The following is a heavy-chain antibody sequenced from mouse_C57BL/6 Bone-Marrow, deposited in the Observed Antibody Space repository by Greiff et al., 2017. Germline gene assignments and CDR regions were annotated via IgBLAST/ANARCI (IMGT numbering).Heavy chain of an antibody. CDR3: AKHRGESYYYGSSHWYFDV. CDR2: IWGGGST. CDR1: GFSLTSYG. D-gene: IGHD1-1*01. J-gene: IGHJ1*03. V-gene: IGHV2-9*01. Sequence: VQLVESGPGLVAPSQSLSITCTVSGFSLTSYGVDWVRQPPGKGLEWLGVIWGGGSTNYNSALMSRLSISKDNSKSQVFLKMNSLQTDDTAMYYCAKHRGESYYYGSSHWYFDVWGTGTTVTVSS.